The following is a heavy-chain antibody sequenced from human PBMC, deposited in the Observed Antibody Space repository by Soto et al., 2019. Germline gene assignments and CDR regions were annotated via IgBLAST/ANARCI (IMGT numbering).Heavy chain of an antibody. Sequence: PSETLSLTCAVYGGFVSSGSYYWSWIRQPPGKGLEWIGEMSHSGGTHFNPSLKSRVTISVDTSKNQFSLMMSSVTAADTALYYCARTLHYYDTGGYSYYFDYWGQGTLVTVSS. CDR1: GGFVSSGSYY. D-gene: IGHD3-22*01. CDR2: MSHSGGT. J-gene: IGHJ4*02. CDR3: ARTLHYYDTGGYSYYFDY. V-gene: IGHV4-61*01.